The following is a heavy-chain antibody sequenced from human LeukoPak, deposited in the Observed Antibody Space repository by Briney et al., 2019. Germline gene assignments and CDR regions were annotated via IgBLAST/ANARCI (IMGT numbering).Heavy chain of an antibody. CDR1: GFTFSSYA. CDR2: ISSDGNNK. V-gene: IGHV3-30-3*01. Sequence: GGSLRLSCAASGFTFSSYAMHWVRQAPGKGLEWVAVISSDGNNKYYADSVKGRFTISRDNSKNTLYLQMNSLRAEDTAVYYCARSHSSGWYYFDYWGQGTLVTVSS. D-gene: IGHD6-19*01. CDR3: ARSHSSGWYYFDY. J-gene: IGHJ4*02.